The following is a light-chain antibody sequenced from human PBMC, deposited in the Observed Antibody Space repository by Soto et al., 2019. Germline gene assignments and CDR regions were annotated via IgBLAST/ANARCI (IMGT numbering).Light chain of an antibody. Sequence: EIVLTQSPGTLSLSPGERATLSCRASQSVSSSYLAWYQQKPGQAPRLLIYGASSRATGIPDRFSGSGSGTDFTLTISRLEPEDIAVYYCQKDGSAPPITFGQGTRLEIK. J-gene: IGKJ5*01. CDR3: QKDGSAPPIT. CDR1: QSVSSSY. V-gene: IGKV3-20*01. CDR2: GAS.